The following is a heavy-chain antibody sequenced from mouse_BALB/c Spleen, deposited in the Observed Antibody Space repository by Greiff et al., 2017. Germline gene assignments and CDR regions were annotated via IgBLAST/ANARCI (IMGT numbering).Heavy chain of an antibody. J-gene: IGHJ3*01. CDR1: GYTFTDYV. V-gene: IGHV1-77*01. Sequence: QVQLQQSGPELVKPGASVKMSCKASGYTFTDYVISWVKQRTGQGLEWIGEIYPGSGSTYYNEKFKGKATLTADKSSNTAYMQLSSLTSEDSAVYFCARGGYGNPFAYWGQGTLVTVSA. CDR3: ARGGYGNPFAY. D-gene: IGHD2-10*02. CDR2: IYPGSGST.